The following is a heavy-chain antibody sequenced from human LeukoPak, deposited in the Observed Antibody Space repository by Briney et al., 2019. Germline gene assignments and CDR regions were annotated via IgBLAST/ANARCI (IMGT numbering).Heavy chain of an antibody. CDR3: ARKYCSGGSCYLGWFDP. J-gene: IGHJ5*02. Sequence: SGTLSLTCAVCGGSFSGYYWSWIRQPPGKGLEWIGEINHSGSTNYNPSLKSRVTISVDTSKNQFSLKLSSVTAADTAVYYCARKYCSGGSCYLGWFDPWGQGTLVTVSS. CDR2: INHSGST. CDR1: GGSFSGYY. V-gene: IGHV4-34*01. D-gene: IGHD2-15*01.